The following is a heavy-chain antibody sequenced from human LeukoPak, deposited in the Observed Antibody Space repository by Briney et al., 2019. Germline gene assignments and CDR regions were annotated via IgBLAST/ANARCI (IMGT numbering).Heavy chain of an antibody. Sequence: GASVKVSCKASGYTFTGYYMHWVRQAPGQGLEWMGWINPNSGGTNYAQKFQGRVTITADKSTSTAYMELSSLRSEDTAVYYCARPDIVATFEGAFDIWGQGTMVTVSS. J-gene: IGHJ3*02. V-gene: IGHV1-2*02. CDR1: GYTFTGYY. CDR2: INPNSGGT. D-gene: IGHD5-12*01. CDR3: ARPDIVATFEGAFDI.